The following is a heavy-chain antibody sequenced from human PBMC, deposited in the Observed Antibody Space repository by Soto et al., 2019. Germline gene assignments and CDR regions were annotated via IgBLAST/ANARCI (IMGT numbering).Heavy chain of an antibody. Sequence: SETLSLTCTVSGGSISSGDYYWSWIRQPPGKGLEWIGYIYYSGSTYYNPSLKSRVTISVDTSKNQFSLKLSSVTAADTAVYYCTRMVRGVSGSPGWFDPMGQTTLVTVSS. J-gene: IGHJ5*02. CDR2: IYYSGST. V-gene: IGHV4-30-4*01. CDR1: GGSISSGDYY. D-gene: IGHD3-10*01. CDR3: TRMVRGVSGSPGWFDP.